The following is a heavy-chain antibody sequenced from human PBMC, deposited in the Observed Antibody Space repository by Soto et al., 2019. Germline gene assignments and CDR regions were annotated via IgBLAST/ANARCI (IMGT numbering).Heavy chain of an antibody. CDR3: TKLSYCISTSCYTGGYYYYGMDV. V-gene: IGHV3-15*07. D-gene: IGHD2-2*02. CDR1: GFTFSNAW. Sequence: GGSLRLSCAASGFTFSNAWMNWVRQAPGKGLEWVGRIKSKTDGGTTDYAAPVKGRFTISRDDSKNTLYLQMNSLKTEDTAVYYCTKLSYCISTSCYTGGYYYYGMDVWGQGTTVTV. J-gene: IGHJ6*02. CDR2: IKSKTDGGTT.